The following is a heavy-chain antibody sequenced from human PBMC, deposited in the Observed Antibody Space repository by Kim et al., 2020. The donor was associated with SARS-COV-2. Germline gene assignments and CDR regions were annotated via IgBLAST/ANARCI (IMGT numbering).Heavy chain of an antibody. D-gene: IGHD2-2*01. V-gene: IGHV3-23*01. J-gene: IGHJ4*02. CDR1: GFTFSSYA. CDR3: AKGPRPVVVPAAGVVD. CDR2: ISGSGGST. Sequence: GGSLRLSCAASGFTFSSYAMSWVRQAPGKGLEWVSAISGSGGSTYYADSVKGRFTISRDNSKNTLYLQMNSLRAEDTAVYYCAKGPRPVVVPAAGVVDWGQGTLVTVSS.